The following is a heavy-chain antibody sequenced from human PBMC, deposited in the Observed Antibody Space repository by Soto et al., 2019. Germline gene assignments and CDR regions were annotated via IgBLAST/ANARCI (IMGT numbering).Heavy chain of an antibody. CDR3: AFTGYNTNFGY. V-gene: IGHV3-11*01. D-gene: IGHD1-1*01. CDR1: GFTFSDYY. Sequence: QVQVVESGGGLVKPGGSLRISCTASGFTFSDYYMSWIRQVPGKGPEWIAYISSNGKTTHYTDSVRGRFTVSRDDDKSTLHLQMNSLRVEDRATYYSAFTGYNTNFGYWGQGNLVTVSS. J-gene: IGHJ4*02. CDR2: ISSNGKTT.